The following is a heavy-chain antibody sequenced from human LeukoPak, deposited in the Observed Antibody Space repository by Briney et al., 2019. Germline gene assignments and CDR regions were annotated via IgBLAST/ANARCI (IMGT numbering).Heavy chain of an antibody. J-gene: IGHJ4*02. CDR3: ARPQLSSYSYGPFDY. CDR2: IYYSGST. D-gene: IGHD5-18*01. V-gene: IGHV4-39*01. CDR1: GDSISSSRYY. Sequence: SETLSLTCTVSGDSISSSRYYWGWIRQPPGKGLEWIGSIYYSGSTYYNPSLKSRVTISVDTSKNQFSLNLISVTAADTAVYYCARPQLSSYSYGPFDYWGQGTLVTASS.